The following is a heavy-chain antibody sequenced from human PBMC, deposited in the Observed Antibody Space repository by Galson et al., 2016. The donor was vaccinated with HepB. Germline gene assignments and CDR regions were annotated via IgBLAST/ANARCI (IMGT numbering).Heavy chain of an antibody. J-gene: IGHJ4*02. CDR2: ISTTSYYI. V-gene: IGHV3-21*06. CDR3: ARSHHSSSNYPD. CDR1: GFAFAAYT. D-gene: IGHD4/OR15-4a*01. Sequence: SLRLSCAASGFAFAAYTMNWFRQAPGRGLEWVSSISTTSYYIFYTDSVKGRCTISRDNAMNSLYLQMNSLRAEDAAVYYCARSHHSSSNYPDWGQGTLVTVSS.